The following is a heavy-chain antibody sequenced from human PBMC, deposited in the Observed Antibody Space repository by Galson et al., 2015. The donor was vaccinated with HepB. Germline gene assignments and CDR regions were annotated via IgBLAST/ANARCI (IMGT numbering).Heavy chain of an antibody. CDR2: TYYRSKWYN. V-gene: IGHV6-1*01. D-gene: IGHD6-19*01. CDR1: GDSVSSNSAA. J-gene: IGHJ4*02. CDR3: ARWDLGIAVAGPGYYFDY. Sequence: CAISGDSVSSNSAAWNWIRQSPSRGLEWLGRTYYRSKWYNDYAVSVKSRITINPDTSKNQFSLQLNSVTPEDTAVYYCARWDLGIAVAGPGYYFDYWGQGTLVTVSS.